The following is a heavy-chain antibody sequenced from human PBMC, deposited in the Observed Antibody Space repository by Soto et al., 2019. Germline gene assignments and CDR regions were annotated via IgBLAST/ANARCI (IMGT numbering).Heavy chain of an antibody. J-gene: IGHJ4*02. CDR3: AKRPLSYYDFWSGYYTFDH. D-gene: IGHD3-3*01. CDR2: ISGSGGST. Sequence: GGSLRLSCSASGFTFSSYAMSWVRQAPGKGLEWVSAISGSGGSTYYADSVKGRFTISRDNSKNTLYLQMNSLRAEDTAVYYCAKRPLSYYDFWSGYYTFDHWGQGTLVPVSS. V-gene: IGHV3-23*01. CDR1: GFTFSSYA.